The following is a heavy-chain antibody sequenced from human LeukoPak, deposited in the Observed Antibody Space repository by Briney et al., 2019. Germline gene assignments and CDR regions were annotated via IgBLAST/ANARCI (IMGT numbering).Heavy chain of an antibody. D-gene: IGHD5-18*01. V-gene: IGHV4-34*01. CDR3: ARKYSYGTQYNWFDP. Sequence: SETLSLTCAVYGGSFSGYYWSWIRQPPGKGLEWIGEINHSGSTNYNPSLKSRVTISVDTSKNQFSLKLSSVTAADTAVYYCARKYSYGTQYNWFDPWGQGTLVTVSS. J-gene: IGHJ5*02. CDR1: GGSFSGYY. CDR2: INHSGST.